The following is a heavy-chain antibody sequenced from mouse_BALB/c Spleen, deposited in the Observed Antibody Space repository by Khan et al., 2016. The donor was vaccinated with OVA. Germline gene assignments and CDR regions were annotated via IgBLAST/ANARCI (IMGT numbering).Heavy chain of an antibody. CDR2: ISSGDTT. V-gene: IGHV5-6-5*01. Sequence: EVELVESGGGLVKPGGSLKLSCAASGFTFSNYGVSWVRQTPEKRLEWVASISSGDTTYYPDSVKGRFTISRDNARNSLYLQMSSLRSEDTAMYYCARDYWFAYWGQGTLVTVSA. CDR1: GFTFSNYG. J-gene: IGHJ3*01. CDR3: ARDYWFAY.